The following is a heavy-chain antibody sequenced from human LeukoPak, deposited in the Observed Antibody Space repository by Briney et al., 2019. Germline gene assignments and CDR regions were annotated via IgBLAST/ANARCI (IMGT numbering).Heavy chain of an antibody. D-gene: IGHD6-13*01. CDR1: GFTVSSNY. CDR3: ARVKGGSSWYTAYYMDV. J-gene: IGHJ6*03. Sequence: GGSLRLSCAASGFTVSSNYMSWVRQAPGKGLEWVSVIYSGGSTYYADSVKGRFTISRDNSKNTLYLQMNSLRAEDTVVYYCARVKGGSSWYTAYYMDVWGKGTTVTVSS. V-gene: IGHV3-53*01. CDR2: IYSGGST.